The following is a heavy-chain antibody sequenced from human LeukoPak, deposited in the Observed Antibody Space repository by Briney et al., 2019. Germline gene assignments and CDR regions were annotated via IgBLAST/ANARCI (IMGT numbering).Heavy chain of an antibody. J-gene: IGHJ4*02. CDR3: ARDRGSSWEFDY. D-gene: IGHD6-13*01. Sequence: GASVKVSCKASGYTFTSYDINWVRQATGQGLEWMGWMNPNSGNTGYAQKFQGRVTMTRNTSISTAYMELSSLRSEDTAVYYCARDRGSSWEFDYWGQGTLVTVSS. CDR1: GYTFTSYD. CDR2: MNPNSGNT. V-gene: IGHV1-8*01.